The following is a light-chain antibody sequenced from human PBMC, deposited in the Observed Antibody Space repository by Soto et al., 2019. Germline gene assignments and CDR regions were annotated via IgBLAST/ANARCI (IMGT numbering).Light chain of an antibody. J-gene: IGKJ2*01. CDR1: QSIRRW. CDR2: TAT. Sequence: DIQMTQSPSTLSASVGDRVTITCGASQSIRRWLDWYQKKQGKAPKLLIYTATRLQSGVPSRLRGSGYGTDFTITISSMQTEDFETYYCQQANSVPYTFGQGTKVDIK. V-gene: IGKV1-12*01. CDR3: QQANSVPYT.